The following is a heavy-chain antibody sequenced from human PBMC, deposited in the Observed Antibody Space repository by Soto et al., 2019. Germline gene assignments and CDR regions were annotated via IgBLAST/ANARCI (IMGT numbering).Heavy chain of an antibody. CDR2: ISSSSSYI. D-gene: IGHD3-10*01. J-gene: IGHJ3*02. V-gene: IGHV3-21*01. Sequence: EVQLVESGGDLVKPGGSLRLSCAASGFTFSSYSMNWVRQAPGKGLEWVSSISSSSSYIYYADSVKGRFTISRDNAKNSLYLQMNSLRAEDTAVYYCARDEYYGSGSYYRFDAFDIWGQGTMVTVSS. CDR1: GFTFSSYS. CDR3: ARDEYYGSGSYYRFDAFDI.